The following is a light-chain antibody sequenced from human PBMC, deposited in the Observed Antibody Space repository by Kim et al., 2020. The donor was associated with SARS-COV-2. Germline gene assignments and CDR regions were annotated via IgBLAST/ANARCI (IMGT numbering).Light chain of an antibody. J-gene: IGKJ4*01. Sequence: PGERATLSCGASRDVTNNYLCWFQQKPGLAPRLVIYNVFNRATGIPDRFSGSGSGTDFTLTISRLEPEDFAVYYCHQHAYAPLTFGGGTKV. CDR2: NVF. CDR1: RDVTNNY. V-gene: IGKV3D-20*01. CDR3: HQHAYAPLT.